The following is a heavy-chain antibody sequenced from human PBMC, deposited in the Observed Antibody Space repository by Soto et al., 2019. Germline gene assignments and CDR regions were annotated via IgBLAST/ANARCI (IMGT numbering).Heavy chain of an antibody. J-gene: IGHJ6*02. CDR2: ISYHGSNK. Sequence: VGSLRLSCTDSGFTFNNYAMHWVRQAPGKGLEWVAVISYHGSNKYYADSVKGRFTISRDNYKNTLYLQMNSLRAEDTAAYYCARVYGDTEGHYGMDVWGPGTTVTVSS. CDR3: ARVYGDTEGHYGMDV. D-gene: IGHD4-17*01. V-gene: IGHV3-30-3*01. CDR1: GFTFNNYA.